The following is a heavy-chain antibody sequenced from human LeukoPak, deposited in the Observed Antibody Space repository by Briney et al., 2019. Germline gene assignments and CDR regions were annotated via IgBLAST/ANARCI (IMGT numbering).Heavy chain of an antibody. CDR3: ARWSLPGIAVAGTDY. CDR1: GGSISSGSYY. J-gene: IGHJ4*02. CDR2: IYTSGST. V-gene: IGHV4-61*02. Sequence: SETLSLTCTVFGGSISSGSYYWSWIRQPAGKGLEWIGRIYTSGSTNYNPSLKSRVTISVDTSKNQFSLKLSSVTAADTAVYYCARWSLPGIAVAGTDYWGQGTLVTVSS. D-gene: IGHD6-19*01.